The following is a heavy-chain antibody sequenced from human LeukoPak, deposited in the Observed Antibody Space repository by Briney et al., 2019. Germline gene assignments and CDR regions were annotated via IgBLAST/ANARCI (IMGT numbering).Heavy chain of an antibody. CDR1: GFTFSSHN. V-gene: IGHV3-21*01. Sequence: KPGGSLRLSCAASGFTFSSHNMNWVRQAPGKGLEWVSSISGSSSYMYYADSLKGRFTISRDNAKNSLYLQMNSLRAEDTAVYYCAKDGLSGDPMYYFDYWGQGTLVTVSS. D-gene: IGHD3-10*01. CDR2: ISGSSSYM. CDR3: AKDGLSGDPMYYFDY. J-gene: IGHJ4*02.